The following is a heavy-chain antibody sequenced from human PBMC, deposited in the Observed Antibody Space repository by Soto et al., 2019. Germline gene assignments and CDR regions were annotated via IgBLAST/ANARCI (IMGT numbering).Heavy chain of an antibody. V-gene: IGHV4-34*01. Sequence: QVQLQQWGAGLLKPSETLSLTCAVYGGSFSGYSWTWIRQPPGTGLEWIGEINHSGSTNYNPSLKRLVTRAVDTSAITFSLRLTSRTAADTPLCYWAGAKFTGLFDYWGQGTPVTVSP. J-gene: IGHJ4*02. CDR1: GGSFSGYS. CDR2: INHSGST. CDR3: AGAKFTGLFDY.